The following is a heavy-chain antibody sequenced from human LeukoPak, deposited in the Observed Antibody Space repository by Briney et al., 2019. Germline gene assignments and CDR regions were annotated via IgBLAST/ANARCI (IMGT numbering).Heavy chain of an antibody. V-gene: IGHV3-23*01. J-gene: IGHJ4*02. Sequence: GGSLRLSCAASGSTFSWYAMSWVRQAPEKGLEWVSTISVSGGSTYYADSVKGRFTISRDDSRSTLYLQINSLRAEDTAVYYCAKDPIPHHYDDYVPFDYWGQGTLVTVSS. CDR2: ISVSGGST. D-gene: IGHD4-17*01. CDR3: AKDPIPHHYDDYVPFDY. CDR1: GSTFSWYA.